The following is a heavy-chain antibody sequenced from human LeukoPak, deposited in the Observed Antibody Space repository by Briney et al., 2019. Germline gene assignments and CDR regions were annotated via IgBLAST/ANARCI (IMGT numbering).Heavy chain of an antibody. CDR3: ARDLLWSGFYSRYYYMDV. Sequence: PGGSLRLSCAASGFTFSNYEMIWVRQAPGKGLQWVSYISSSGGTIYYADSVQGRFTISRDNAKNSLYLQMNSLRAEDTAVYYCARDLLWSGFYSRYYYMDVWGKGTTVTVSS. V-gene: IGHV3-48*03. J-gene: IGHJ6*03. CDR2: ISSSGGTI. D-gene: IGHD3-3*01. CDR1: GFTFSNYE.